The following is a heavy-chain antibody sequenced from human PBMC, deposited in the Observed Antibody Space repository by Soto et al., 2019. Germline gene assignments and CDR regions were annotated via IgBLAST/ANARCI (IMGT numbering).Heavy chain of an antibody. J-gene: IGHJ3*02. Sequence: GGSLILSCAASGFMFSSYGMHWVRQAPGKGLQWVAGLWYDGSNKNYADSVKGRFTISRDSSKNTVYLQMNILRAEDTAVYYCARDADYGGNSAPFDIWGQGTMVTVSS. CDR2: LWYDGSNK. CDR1: GFMFSSYG. V-gene: IGHV3-33*01. CDR3: ARDADYGGNSAPFDI. D-gene: IGHD4-17*01.